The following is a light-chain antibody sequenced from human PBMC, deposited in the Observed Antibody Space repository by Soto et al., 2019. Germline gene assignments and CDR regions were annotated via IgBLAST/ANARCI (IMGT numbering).Light chain of an antibody. J-gene: IGKJ5*01. CDR1: ETIRGL. V-gene: IGKV3D-15*01. Sequence: EIVLTQSPATLSLSPGERATLSWRASETIRGLLAWYQQRPGQPPRLLIYDTSNRATGIPARFSGSGSGTEFTLTISSLQSGDFAVYSCQQYNNWPPITFGQGTRLEI. CDR3: QQYNNWPPIT. CDR2: DTS.